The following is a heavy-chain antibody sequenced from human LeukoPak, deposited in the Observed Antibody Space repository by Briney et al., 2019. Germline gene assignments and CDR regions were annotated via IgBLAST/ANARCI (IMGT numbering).Heavy chain of an antibody. V-gene: IGHV4-59*08. CDR2: IYYSGST. CDR3: ARHEHGGFDY. Sequence: PSETLSLTCTVSGGSISTYYWSWIRQPPGKGLEWIGYIYYSGSTNYNPSLKSRVTISVDTSKNQFSLKLTSVPAADTAVYYCARHEHGGFDYWGQGTLVTVSS. CDR1: GGSISTYY. J-gene: IGHJ4*02. D-gene: IGHD1/OR15-1a*01.